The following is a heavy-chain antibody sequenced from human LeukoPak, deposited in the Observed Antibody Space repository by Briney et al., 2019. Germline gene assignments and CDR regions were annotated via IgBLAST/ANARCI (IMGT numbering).Heavy chain of an antibody. Sequence: PSETLSLTCTVSGGSISSYYWSWIRQPPGKGLEWIGYIYYSGSTNYNPSLKSRVTISVDTSKNQFSLKLSSVTAADTAVYYCARQTYGDSPFDYWGQGTLVTVSS. CDR1: GGSISSYY. V-gene: IGHV4-59*01. D-gene: IGHD4-17*01. CDR2: IYYSGST. CDR3: ARQTYGDSPFDY. J-gene: IGHJ4*02.